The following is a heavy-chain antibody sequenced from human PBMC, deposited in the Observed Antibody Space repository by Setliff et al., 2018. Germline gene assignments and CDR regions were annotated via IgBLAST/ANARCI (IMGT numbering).Heavy chain of an antibody. D-gene: IGHD2-2*01. CDR2: ISPYTGNT. CDR1: GYTFTDYG. Sequence: ASVKVSCKASGYTFTDYGISWVRQAPGQGLAWMGWISPYTGNTFYAPQFQGRVIMTTDTSAKTAYMDLRSLRSDDTAVYYCERLVRYCSTTSCQRTSGDDFWGLGTLVTVSS. J-gene: IGHJ4*02. V-gene: IGHV1-18*01. CDR3: ERLVRYCSTTSCQRTSGDDF.